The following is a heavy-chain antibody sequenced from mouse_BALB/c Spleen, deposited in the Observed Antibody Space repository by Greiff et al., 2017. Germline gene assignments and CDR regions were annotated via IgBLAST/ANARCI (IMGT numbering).Heavy chain of an antibody. D-gene: IGHD2-4*01. CDR3: ARGRATMITTYAMDY. CDR1: GFTFSSYA. Sequence: EVQLVESGGGLVKPGGSLKLSCAASGFTFSSYAMSWVRQTPEKRLEWVASISSGGSTYYPDSVKGRFTISRDNARNILYLQMSRLRSEDTAMYYCARGRATMITTYAMDYWGLGTSVTVSS. V-gene: IGHV5-6-5*01. CDR2: ISSGGST. J-gene: IGHJ4*01.